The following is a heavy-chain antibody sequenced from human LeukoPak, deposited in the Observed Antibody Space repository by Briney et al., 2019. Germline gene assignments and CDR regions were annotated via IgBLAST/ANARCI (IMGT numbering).Heavy chain of an antibody. CDR2: IYYSGST. D-gene: IGHD3-22*01. J-gene: IGHJ3*02. CDR1: GGSISSSSYY. V-gene: IGHV4-39*01. CDR3: ARWDYDSSGYYLSRGSAFDI. Sequence: PSETLSLTCTVSGGSISSSSYYWGWIRQPPGKGLEWIGSIYYSGSTYYNPSLKSRVTISVDTSKNQFSLKPSSVTAADTAVYYCARWDYDSSGYYLSRGSAFDIWGQGTMVTVSS.